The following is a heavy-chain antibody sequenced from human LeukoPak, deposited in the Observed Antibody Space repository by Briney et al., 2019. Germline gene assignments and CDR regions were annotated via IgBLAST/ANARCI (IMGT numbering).Heavy chain of an antibody. V-gene: IGHV3-66*01. CDR2: IYSGGST. D-gene: IGHD4-17*01. CDR3: ARSRMGVTTGYYFDY. CDR1: GFTVSSNY. Sequence: QPGGSLRLSCAASGFTVSSNYMSWVRQAPGKGLEWVSVIYSGGSTYYADSVKGRFTISRDNSKNRLYLQMNSLRAEDTAVYYCARSRMGVTTGYYFDYWGQGTLVTVSS. J-gene: IGHJ4*02.